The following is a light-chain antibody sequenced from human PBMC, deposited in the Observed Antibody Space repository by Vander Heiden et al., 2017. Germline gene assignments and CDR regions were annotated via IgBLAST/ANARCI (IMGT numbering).Light chain of an antibody. V-gene: IGLV1-51*02. J-gene: IGLJ2*01. CDR3: GTWDSSLSAVI. CDR2: ENN. Sequence: QSVLTRPPSVSAAPGHTVAISCSGSSSNISKNYVSWYQQLPGTAPKLLIYENNKRPSGIPDRFSGSRSGTSATLGITGLQTGDEAEYYCGTWDSSLSAVIFGGGTKLTVL. CDR1: SSNISKNY.